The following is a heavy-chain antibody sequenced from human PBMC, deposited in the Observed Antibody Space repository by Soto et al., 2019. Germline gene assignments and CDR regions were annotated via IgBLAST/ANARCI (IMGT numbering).Heavy chain of an antibody. CDR1: GFPFSSYA. Sequence: EMQLLVSGGGLVQPGGSLRLSCAASGFPFSSYAMSWVRQAPGKGLEWVSGISGSGGLTYYADSVKGRFTISRDNSKNTLYLQMNSLIADATAVYYCAKSLSASPNYVFDYWGQGTLVSVSS. D-gene: IGHD3-16*01. V-gene: IGHV3-23*01. CDR2: ISGSGGLT. CDR3: AKSLSASPNYVFDY. J-gene: IGHJ4*02.